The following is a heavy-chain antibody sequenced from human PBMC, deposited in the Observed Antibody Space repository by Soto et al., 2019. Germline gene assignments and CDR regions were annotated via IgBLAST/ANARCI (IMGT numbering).Heavy chain of an antibody. J-gene: IGHJ4*02. CDR3: SRVLYGFSYGKCDY. Sequence: GSLRLYCAVSGFIFSDHAMNWVRQAPGKGLEWVSSIDEDGSTTHYADSVKGRFTISRDDSKNTLYLQMDSLRAEDTALYYCSRVLYGFSYGKCDYWGQGALVTVSS. CDR2: IDEDGSTT. CDR1: GFIFSDHA. V-gene: IGHV3-23*01. D-gene: IGHD2-8*01.